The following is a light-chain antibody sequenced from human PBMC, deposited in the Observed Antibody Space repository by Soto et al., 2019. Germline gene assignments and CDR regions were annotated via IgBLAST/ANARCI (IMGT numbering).Light chain of an antibody. CDR3: QQYGNSLT. Sequence: EIVLTQSPGTLSLSPGERATLSCRASQSVSSSYLAWYQQKPGQAPRLLIYGASSRASGIPDRFSGSGSGTDFTLIISRLEPEDFAVYYCQQYGNSLTFGGGTKVEIK. V-gene: IGKV3-20*01. J-gene: IGKJ4*01. CDR2: GAS. CDR1: QSVSSSY.